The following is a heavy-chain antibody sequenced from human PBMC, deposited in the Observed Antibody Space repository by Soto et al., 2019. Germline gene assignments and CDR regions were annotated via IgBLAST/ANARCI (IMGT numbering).Heavy chain of an antibody. CDR3: ARNDYSGNPVDY. Sequence: PGESLKISCKGFEYSFTNHWIGWVRQMPGKGLEWVGIIYPGDSDTRYSPSFQGRVTISADKSINTAYLQWSNLQDSDTAIYYCARNDYSGNPVDYWGQGTLVTASS. J-gene: IGHJ4*02. V-gene: IGHV5-51*01. CDR1: EYSFTNHW. D-gene: IGHD4-4*01. CDR2: IYPGDSDT.